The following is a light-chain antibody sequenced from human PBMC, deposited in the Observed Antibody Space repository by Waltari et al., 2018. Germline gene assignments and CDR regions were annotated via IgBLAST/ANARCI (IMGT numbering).Light chain of an antibody. V-gene: IGKV3-20*01. CDR3: QKYGSLPAT. Sequence: EIVLTPTPGTLSLSPGESATLSCRASQSGSRTLAWYQQKPGQAPRLLIYDASSRATGIADRFSGSGSGTDFSLTISRLEPEDFAVYYCQKYGSLPATFGQGTKVEIK. CDR2: DAS. CDR1: QSGSRT. J-gene: IGKJ1*01.